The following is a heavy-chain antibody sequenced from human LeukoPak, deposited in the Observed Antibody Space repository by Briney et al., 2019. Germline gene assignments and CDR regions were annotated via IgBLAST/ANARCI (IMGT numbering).Heavy chain of an antibody. D-gene: IGHD4-11*01. CDR3: VHRRIYSPFDY. J-gene: IGHJ4*02. CDR2: IYWDDDK. V-gene: IGHV2-5*02. CDR1: GFSLSTSGVG. Sequence: SGPTLVKPTQTLTLTCTFSGFSLSTSGVGVGWVRQPPGKVLEWLALIYWDDDKRYNSSLKSRLTIAKDTSKNQVVLTMTNVDPVDTATYYCVHRRIYSPFDYWGQGALVTVSS.